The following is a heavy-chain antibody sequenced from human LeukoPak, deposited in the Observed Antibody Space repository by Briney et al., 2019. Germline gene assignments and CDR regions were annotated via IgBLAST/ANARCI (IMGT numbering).Heavy chain of an antibody. CDR3: ARDGTLPLFDY. Sequence: GGSLRLSCAASGFTFSSYSMNWVRQAPGKGLEWVSYISSSSSTIYYADSVKGRFTISRDNAKNSLYLQMHSLRDEDTAVYYCARDGTLPLFDYWGQGTLVTVSS. CDR1: GFTFSSYS. D-gene: IGHD3-16*01. CDR2: ISSSSSTI. J-gene: IGHJ4*02. V-gene: IGHV3-48*02.